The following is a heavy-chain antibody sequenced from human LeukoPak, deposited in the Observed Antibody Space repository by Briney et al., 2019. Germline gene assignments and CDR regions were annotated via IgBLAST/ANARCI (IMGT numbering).Heavy chain of an antibody. J-gene: IGHJ4*02. CDR2: IWYDGSNK. D-gene: IGHD3-9*01. Sequence: GRSLRLSCAASGFTFSSYGMHWVRQAPGKGLEWVAVIWYDGSNKYYADSVKGRFTISRDNSKNTLYLQMNSLRAEDTAVYYCVRGSPYYDILTGLDYWGQGTLVTVSS. CDR3: VRGSPYYDILTGLDY. V-gene: IGHV3-33*01. CDR1: GFTFSSYG.